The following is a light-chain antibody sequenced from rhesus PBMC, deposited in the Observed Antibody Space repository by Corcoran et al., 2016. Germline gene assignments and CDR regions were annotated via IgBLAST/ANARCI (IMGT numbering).Light chain of an antibody. Sequence: ETVVTQSPATLSLSPGERVTLSCRASQSVGSKLAWYQQKTGQAPKVLIYEASSRATGIPDRFSGSGSGTEFTLTISSLEPEDVGLYYCQQYNNWWTFGLGTKVEIK. CDR3: QQYNNWWT. CDR2: EAS. V-gene: IGKV3-24*04. J-gene: IGKJ1*01. CDR1: QSVGSK.